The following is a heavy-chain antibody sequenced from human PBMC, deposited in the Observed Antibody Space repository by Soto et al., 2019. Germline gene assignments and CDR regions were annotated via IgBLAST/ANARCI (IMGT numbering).Heavy chain of an antibody. CDR1: GGSVNNGRSS. V-gene: IGHV4-30-2*06. Sequence: PSETTSLTCSVSGGSVNNGRSSWNWIRQSPGKGLEWIAYIYHSGSTYYNPSLRSRVTISVDRSENQFSLKLSSVTAADTAVYYCVRESAASGPNWFDTWGPGTLVTSPQ. J-gene: IGHJ5*02. CDR3: VRESAASGPNWFDT. D-gene: IGHD6-13*01. CDR2: IYHSGST.